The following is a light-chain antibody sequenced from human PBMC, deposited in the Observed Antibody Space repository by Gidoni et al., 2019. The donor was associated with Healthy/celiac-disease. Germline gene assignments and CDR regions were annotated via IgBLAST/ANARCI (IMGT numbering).Light chain of an antibody. J-gene: IGLJ1*01. CDR3: QAWDSSTGV. V-gene: IGLV3-1*01. CDR1: KWGDKY. Sequence: YALTQPPPVSVSPGQTASITCSGDKWGDKYACWYQQRPGQSPGLVIYQDSKRPSGIPERFSGSNSGNTATLTISGTQAMDEADYYCQAWDSSTGVFGTGTKVTVL. CDR2: QDS.